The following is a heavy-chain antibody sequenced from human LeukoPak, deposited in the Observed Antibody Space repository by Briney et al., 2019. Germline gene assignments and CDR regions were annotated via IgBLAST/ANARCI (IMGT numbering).Heavy chain of an antibody. CDR1: GFTFSSYA. Sequence: GGSLRLSCAASGFTFSSYAMSWVRQAPGKGLEWVSAISGSGGSTYYADSVKGRFTISRDNSKNTLYLQMNSLRAEDMAVYYCARDVGGYLSSDYWGQGTLVTVSP. CDR2: ISGSGGST. D-gene: IGHD6-25*01. CDR3: ARDVGGYLSSDY. J-gene: IGHJ4*02. V-gene: IGHV3-23*01.